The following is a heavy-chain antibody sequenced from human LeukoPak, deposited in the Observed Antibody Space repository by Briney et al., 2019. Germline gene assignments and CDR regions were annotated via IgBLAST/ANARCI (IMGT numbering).Heavy chain of an antibody. CDR3: ARAEVIVGTTGFDY. Sequence: GASVKVSCKASGYXFISYYIHWVRQAPGQGLEWMGIINPSGGSTNYAQKFQGRVTMTRDTSTSTVYMELSSLRSEDTAVYYCARAEVIVGTTGFDYWGQGTLVTVSS. J-gene: IGHJ4*02. CDR1: GYXFISYY. CDR2: INPSGGST. D-gene: IGHD1-26*01. V-gene: IGHV1-46*01.